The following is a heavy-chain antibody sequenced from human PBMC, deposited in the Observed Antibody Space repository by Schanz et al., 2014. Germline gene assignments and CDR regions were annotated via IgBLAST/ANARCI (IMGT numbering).Heavy chain of an antibody. J-gene: IGHJ6*02. Sequence: VYLVESGGGLVQPGGSLRLSCAASGFTFSDYYMTWIRQAPGKGLEWVSYINGGGETTYYADSVRGRFTISRDNAKNSLFLQMNSLRAEDTAKYYCARGNYGMDVWGQGTTVTVSS. CDR3: ARGNYGMDV. CDR1: GFTFSDYY. CDR2: INGGGETT. V-gene: IGHV3-11*01.